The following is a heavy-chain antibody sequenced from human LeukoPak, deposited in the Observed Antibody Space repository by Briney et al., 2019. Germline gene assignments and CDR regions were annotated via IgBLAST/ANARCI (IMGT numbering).Heavy chain of an antibody. CDR2: VYYSRTT. V-gene: IGHV4-59*12. CDR3: ARECYYDSSGYTYYFDY. CDR1: GGSINDAY. D-gene: IGHD3-22*01. J-gene: IGHJ4*02. Sequence: SETLSLTCTVSGGSINDAYWTWIRQPPGKGLEWIANVYYSRTTNYNPSLKSRVTMSVDTSKNKFSLKLSSVTAADTAVYYCARECYYDSSGYTYYFDYWGQGTLVTVSS.